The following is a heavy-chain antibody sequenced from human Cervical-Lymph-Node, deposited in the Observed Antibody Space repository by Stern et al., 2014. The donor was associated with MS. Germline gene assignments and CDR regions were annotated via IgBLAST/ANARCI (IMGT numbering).Heavy chain of an antibody. D-gene: IGHD6-13*01. CDR1: GGTFGSYT. J-gene: IGHJ5*02. V-gene: IGHV1-69*09. CDR2: IVPMFSLT. CDR3: ATVRAAAGVLSWIDP. Sequence: QVQLVQSGAEVKKPGSSVKVSCNTSGGTFGSYTFGWVRQTPGQGLEWMGRIVPMFSLTDYAQKFQGRLTISADTSTNTMYMELSSLRPEDTGQYYCATVRAAAGVLSWIDPWGQGTLVTVSS.